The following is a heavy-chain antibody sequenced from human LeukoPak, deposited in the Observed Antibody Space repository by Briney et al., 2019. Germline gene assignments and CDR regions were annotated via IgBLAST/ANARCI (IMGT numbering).Heavy chain of an antibody. V-gene: IGHV3-23*01. D-gene: IGHD6-19*01. J-gene: IGHJ4*02. CDR3: TKAYTYSSGWYSDS. CDR2: IPGGGGST. CDR1: GFTFSNYA. Sequence: GGSLRLSCAASGFTFSNYAMSWFRQGPGKGLEWVSTIPGGGGSTQYADSVKGRFTISRGNSENTLYLQMTSLRAEDTALYYCTKAYTYSSGWYSDSWGQGTLVTVSS.